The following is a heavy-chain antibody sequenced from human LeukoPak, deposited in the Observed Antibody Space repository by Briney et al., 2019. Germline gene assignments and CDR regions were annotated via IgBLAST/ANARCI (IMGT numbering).Heavy chain of an antibody. V-gene: IGHV1-69*13. CDR1: GGTFSSYA. J-gene: IGHJ5*02. Sequence: SVKVSCKASGGTFSSYAIGWVRQAPGQGLEWMGGIIPICGTANYAQKVQGRVTITADESTSTAYMELSSLRSEDTAVYYCASSISLFNWFDPWGQGTLVTVSS. D-gene: IGHD2-2*01. CDR3: ASSISLFNWFDP. CDR2: IIPICGTA.